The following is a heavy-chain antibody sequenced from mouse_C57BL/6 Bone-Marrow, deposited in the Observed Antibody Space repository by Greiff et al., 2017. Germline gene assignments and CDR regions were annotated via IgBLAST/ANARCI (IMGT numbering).Heavy chain of an antibody. D-gene: IGHD4-1*01. Sequence: VQLQQSGPELVKPGASVKISCKASGYSFTGYYMNWVKQSPEKSLEWIGEINPSTGGTTYNQKFKAKATLTVDKSSSTAYMQLKSLTSEDSAVYYCARSDWDWYFDVWGTGTTVTVSS. J-gene: IGHJ1*03. CDR1: GYSFTGYY. CDR3: ARSDWDWYFDV. CDR2: INPSTGGT. V-gene: IGHV1-42*01.